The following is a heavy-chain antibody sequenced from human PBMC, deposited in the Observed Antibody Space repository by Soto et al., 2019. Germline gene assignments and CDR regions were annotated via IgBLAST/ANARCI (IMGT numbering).Heavy chain of an antibody. Sequence: SETLSLTCSVSGWSISSVAYYWSWIRQHPGKGLEWIGYIYYSGSTYYTPSLKSRVTISADTSKNQFSLKLNSVTAADTAVYYCARFSGTSTIDYWGQGTLVTVSS. CDR1: GWSISSVAYY. J-gene: IGHJ4*02. CDR3: ARFSGTSTIDY. D-gene: IGHD1-26*01. CDR2: IYYSGST. V-gene: IGHV4-31*03.